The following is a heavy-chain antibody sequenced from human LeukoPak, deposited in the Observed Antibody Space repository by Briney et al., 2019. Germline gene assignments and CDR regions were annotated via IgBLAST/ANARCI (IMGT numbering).Heavy chain of an antibody. Sequence: GGSLRLSCAASGFTFSSYWMSWVRQAPGKGLEWVANIKQDGSEKYYVDSVKGRFTISRDNAKNSLYLQMNSLRAEDTAVYYCAKAVAGTDREYFDYWGQGTLVTVSS. D-gene: IGHD6-19*01. CDR2: IKQDGSEK. J-gene: IGHJ4*02. CDR1: GFTFSSYW. CDR3: AKAVAGTDREYFDY. V-gene: IGHV3-7*01.